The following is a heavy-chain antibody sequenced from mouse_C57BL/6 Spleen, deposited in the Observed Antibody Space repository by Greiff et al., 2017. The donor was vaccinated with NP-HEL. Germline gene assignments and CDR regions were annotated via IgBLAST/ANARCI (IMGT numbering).Heavy chain of an antibody. CDR3: ARHEGRYGSSSDYYAMDY. Sequence: QVHVKQSGAELVKPGASVKLSCKASGYTFTEYTIHWVKQRSGQGLEWIGWFYPGSGSIKYNEKFKDKATLTADKSSSTVYMELSRLTSEDSAVYFCARHEGRYGSSSDYYAMDYWGQGTSVTVSS. CDR1: GYTFTEYT. J-gene: IGHJ4*01. D-gene: IGHD1-1*01. V-gene: IGHV1-62-2*01. CDR2: FYPGSGSI.